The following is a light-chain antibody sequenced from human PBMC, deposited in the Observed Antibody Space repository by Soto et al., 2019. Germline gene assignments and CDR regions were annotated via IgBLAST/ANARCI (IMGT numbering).Light chain of an antibody. Sequence: QAARTQPPSVSGAPGQRVSISCTGSRSNIGAGYDVHWYQHLPGTAPKLLIYANNNRPSGVPDRFSGSKSGTSASLAITGLQAEDEADYYCQSYDSSRSPLYVFGTGTKVTVL. CDR2: ANN. CDR3: QSYDSSRSPLYV. J-gene: IGLJ1*01. V-gene: IGLV1-40*01. CDR1: RSNIGAGYD.